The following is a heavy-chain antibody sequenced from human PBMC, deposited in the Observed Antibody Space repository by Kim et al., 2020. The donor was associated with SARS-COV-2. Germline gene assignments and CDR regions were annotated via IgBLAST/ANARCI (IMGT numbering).Heavy chain of an antibody. V-gene: IGHV4-31*03. CDR3: ARDHGYGSMGNDRGKYYFDS. CDR1: GGSITNGNYF. CDR2: IFYRGET. J-gene: IGHJ4*02. Sequence: SETLSLTCRVSGGSITNGNYFWTWIRQRPGEGLEWLGYIFYRGETYFNPSLENRITMAVDTSKNQFSLKLTSVTAADTALYFCARDHGYGSMGNDRGKYYFDSWGQGMLVTVSS. D-gene: IGHD5-12*01.